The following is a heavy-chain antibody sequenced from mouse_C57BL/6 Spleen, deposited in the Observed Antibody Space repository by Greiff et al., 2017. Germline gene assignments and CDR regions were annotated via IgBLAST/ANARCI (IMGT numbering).Heavy chain of an antibody. Sequence: QVQLQQPGAELVKPGASVKLSCKASGYTFTSYWMQWVKQRPGQGLEWIGEIDPSDSYTNSNQKFKGKATFTVDTSSSTAYMQLSSLTSEDSAVYYCARITTVRYFDVWGTGTTVTVSS. V-gene: IGHV1-50*01. CDR3: ARITTVRYFDV. J-gene: IGHJ1*03. CDR2: IDPSDSYT. CDR1: GYTFTSYW. D-gene: IGHD1-1*01.